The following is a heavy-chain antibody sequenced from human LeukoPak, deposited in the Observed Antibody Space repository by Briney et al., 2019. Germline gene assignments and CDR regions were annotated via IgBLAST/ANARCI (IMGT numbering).Heavy chain of an antibody. D-gene: IGHD6-19*01. Sequence: SETLSLTCTVSGGSISSGGYYWSWIRQHPGKGLEWIGYIYYSGSTYYNPSLKSRVTISVDTSKNQFSLKLSSVTAADTAVYYCARDRPGGGVAGFDYWGQGTLVTVSS. CDR2: IYYSGST. CDR1: GGSISSGGYY. J-gene: IGHJ4*02. CDR3: ARDRPGGGVAGFDY. V-gene: IGHV4-31*03.